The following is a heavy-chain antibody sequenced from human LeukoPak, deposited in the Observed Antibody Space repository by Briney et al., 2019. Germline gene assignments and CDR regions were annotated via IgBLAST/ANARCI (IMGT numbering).Heavy chain of an antibody. CDR2: ISSSGSTI. CDR1: GFTFSDYY. Sequence: GGSLRLSCAASGFTFSDYYMSWIRQAPGKGLEWFSYISSSGSTIYYADSVKGRFTISRDNAKNSLYLQMNSLRAEDTAVYYCARGPRRELWFGEFNWFDPWGQGTLVTVSS. D-gene: IGHD3-10*01. V-gene: IGHV3-11*01. CDR3: ARGPRRELWFGEFNWFDP. J-gene: IGHJ5*02.